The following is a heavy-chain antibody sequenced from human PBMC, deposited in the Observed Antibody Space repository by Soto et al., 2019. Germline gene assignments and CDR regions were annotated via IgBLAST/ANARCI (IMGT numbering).Heavy chain of an antibody. CDR1: GGSISSGGYY. Sequence: QVQLQESGPGLVKPSQTLSLTCTVSGGSISSGGYYWTWIRQPPGKGLEWIGYLSHSGNTYYNSSLKSRLTMSLDTSKNQFSLSLSSVTAADTAVYYCGSYDCGGARCPGLDVWGLGTTVTVSS. D-gene: IGHD2-21*01. CDR2: LSHSGNT. J-gene: IGHJ6*02. V-gene: IGHV4-30-4*01. CDR3: GSYDCGGARCPGLDV.